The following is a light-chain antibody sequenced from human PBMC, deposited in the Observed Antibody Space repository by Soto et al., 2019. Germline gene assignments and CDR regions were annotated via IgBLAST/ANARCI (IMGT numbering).Light chain of an antibody. Sequence: QSVLTQPPSASGTPGQRVTISCFGSNSNVGRNAVSWYQQLPGTAPKLLMYTNNQRPSGVPDRISGSRSGTSASLAISGLQSEDEGDYYCAAWDDSLRRLVFGGGTKLTVL. J-gene: IGLJ2*01. CDR1: NSNVGRNA. V-gene: IGLV1-44*01. CDR2: TNN. CDR3: AAWDDSLRRLV.